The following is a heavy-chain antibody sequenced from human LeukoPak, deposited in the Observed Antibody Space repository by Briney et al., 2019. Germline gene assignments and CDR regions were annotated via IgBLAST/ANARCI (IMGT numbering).Heavy chain of an antibody. CDR1: GYTFTSYD. Sequence: ASVKVSCKASGYTFTSYDINWVRQATGQGLEWMGWMNPNSGNTGYAQKFQGRVTMTRNTSISTAYMELSSLRSEDTAVYYCARGLPRRIAVAVHFDYWGQGTLVTVSS. D-gene: IGHD6-19*01. CDR3: ARGLPRRIAVAVHFDY. J-gene: IGHJ4*02. V-gene: IGHV1-8*01. CDR2: MNPNSGNT.